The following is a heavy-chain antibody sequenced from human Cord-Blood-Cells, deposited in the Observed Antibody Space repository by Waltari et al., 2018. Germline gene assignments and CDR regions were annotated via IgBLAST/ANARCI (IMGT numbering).Heavy chain of an antibody. CDR2: IKSKTDGGTT. CDR1: GFTFSNAW. V-gene: IGHV3-15*01. Sequence: EVQLVESGGGLVKPGGSLRLSCAASGFTFSNAWMSWVRQAPGKGLGWVGRIKSKTDGGTTDYAAPVKGRFTISRDDSKNTLYLQMNSLKTEDTAVYYCTTTGSEFYYDSSGYYYWGQGTLVTVSS. CDR3: TTTGSEFYYDSSGYYY. D-gene: IGHD3-22*01. J-gene: IGHJ4*02.